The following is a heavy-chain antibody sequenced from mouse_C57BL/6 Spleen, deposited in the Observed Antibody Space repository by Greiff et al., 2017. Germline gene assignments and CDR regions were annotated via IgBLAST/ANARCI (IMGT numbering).Heavy chain of an antibody. D-gene: IGHD1-1*01. CDR3: TRSKYCGSYYAMDY. J-gene: IGHJ4*01. CDR1: GYTFTDYE. CDR2: IDPETGGT. Sequence: QVQLQQSGAELVRPGASVTLSCKASGYTFTDYEMHWVKQTPVHGLEWIGAIDPETGGTAYNQKFKGKAILTADKSASTAYMELRSLTSENSAVYYVTRSKYCGSYYAMDYWGQGTTVTVSS. V-gene: IGHV1-15*01.